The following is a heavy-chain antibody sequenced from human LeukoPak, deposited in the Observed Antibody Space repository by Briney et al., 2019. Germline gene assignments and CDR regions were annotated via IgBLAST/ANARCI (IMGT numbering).Heavy chain of an antibody. V-gene: IGHV1-2*02. Sequence: GASVKVSCKASGYTFTGYYVHWVRQAPGQGLEWMGWINPYSGDTNYAQKFQGRVTMTRDTSISTAYMELSSLRSDDTAVYYCARAGGSGLDYWGQGTLVTVSS. J-gene: IGHJ4*02. CDR3: ARAGGSGLDY. CDR1: GYTFTGYY. CDR2: INPYSGDT. D-gene: IGHD1-26*01.